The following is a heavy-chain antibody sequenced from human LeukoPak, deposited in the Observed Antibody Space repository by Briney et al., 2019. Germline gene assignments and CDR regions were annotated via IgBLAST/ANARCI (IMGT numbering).Heavy chain of an antibody. V-gene: IGHV4-39*07. CDR2: IYYSGST. D-gene: IGHD3-10*01. Sequence: SETLSLTCTVSGGSISSSSSYWGWIRQPPGKGLEWIGSIYYSGSTYYNPSLKSRVTISVDTSKNQFSLKLSSVTAADTAVYYCARDRGNDYGDYWGQGTLVTVSS. CDR1: GGSISSSSSY. J-gene: IGHJ4*02. CDR3: ARDRGNDYGDY.